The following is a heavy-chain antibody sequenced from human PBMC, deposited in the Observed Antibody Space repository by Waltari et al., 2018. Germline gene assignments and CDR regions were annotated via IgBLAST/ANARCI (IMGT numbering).Heavy chain of an antibody. D-gene: IGHD2-21*01. CDR3: ARQDTGLISRD. CDR2: ISAYSGNT. Sequence: QIQLVQSGAEVKKPGCSARGSCKASGYTFPSYRVGWLRQAPGQGLEWMGWISAYSGNTNYAENFQGRVTMTTDTSTNTAYLELRSLRSDDTAMYYCARQDTGLISRDWGQGTLVTVSS. J-gene: IGHJ4*02. CDR1: GYTFPSYR. V-gene: IGHV1-18*01.